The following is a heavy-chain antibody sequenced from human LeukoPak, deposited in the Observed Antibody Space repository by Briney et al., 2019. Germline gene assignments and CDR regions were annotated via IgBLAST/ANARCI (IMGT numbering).Heavy chain of an antibody. CDR3: LRSAYSGSKVDY. J-gene: IGHJ4*02. D-gene: IGHD1-26*01. V-gene: IGHV3-74*01. Sequence: GGSLRLSCAASGFTFSSYWMHWVRQAPGKGLVWVSRISTDGSSISYADSVKGRFTISRDNAKSTLCLQMNSLRAEDTGLYYCLRSAYSGSKVDYWGQGTLVTVSS. CDR2: ISTDGSSI. CDR1: GFTFSSYW.